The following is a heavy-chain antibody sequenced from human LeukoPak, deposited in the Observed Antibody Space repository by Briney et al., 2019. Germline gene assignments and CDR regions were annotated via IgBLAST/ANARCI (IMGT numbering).Heavy chain of an antibody. CDR1: GGSFSGYY. Sequence: SETLSLTCAVYGGSFSGYYWSLIRQPPGKGLEWIGEINHSESTNYNPSLKSRVTISVDTSKNQFSLKLSSVTAADTAVYYCATEPYYYDSSGSPRGYDAFDIWGQGAMVTVSS. D-gene: IGHD3-22*01. J-gene: IGHJ3*02. CDR2: INHSEST. V-gene: IGHV4-34*01. CDR3: ATEPYYYDSSGSPRGYDAFDI.